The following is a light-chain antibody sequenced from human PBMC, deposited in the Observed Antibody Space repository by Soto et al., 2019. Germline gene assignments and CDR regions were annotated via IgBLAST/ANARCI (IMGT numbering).Light chain of an antibody. Sequence: IQLSQSAYSLSASVGESVPLTCLASQSINTFLNWYQQKPGKAPKLLIYAAFSLQSGVPARFSGSGSGTDFTLAISSLQREDFATYYCQQSYNTLGTFGQG. V-gene: IGKV1-39*01. J-gene: IGKJ2*01. CDR3: QQSYNTLGT. CDR1: QSINTF. CDR2: AAF.